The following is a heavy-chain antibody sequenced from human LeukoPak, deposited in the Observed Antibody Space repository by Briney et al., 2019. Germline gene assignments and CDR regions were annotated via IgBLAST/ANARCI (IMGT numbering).Heavy chain of an antibody. CDR2: IIPIFGTA. V-gene: IGHV1-69*13. J-gene: IGHJ1*01. Sequence: GASVKVSCKASGGTFSSYAISWVRQAPGQGLEWMGGIIPIFGTANYAQKFQGGVTITAEESTSTAYMELSSLRSEDTAVYYCAGSTVTRLAEYFQHWGQGTLVTVSS. CDR1: GGTFSSYA. D-gene: IGHD4-17*01. CDR3: AGSTVTRLAEYFQH.